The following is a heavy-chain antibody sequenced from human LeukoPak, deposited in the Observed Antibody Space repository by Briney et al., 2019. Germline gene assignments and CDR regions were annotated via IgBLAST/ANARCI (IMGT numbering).Heavy chain of an antibody. CDR3: ARSPYYYYGMDV. J-gene: IGHJ6*02. Sequence: KPSETLSLTCTVSGGSISSYYWSWIRQPPGKGLEWIGYIYYSGSTNYNPSLKSRVTISVDTSKNQLSLKLSSVTAADTAVYYCARSPYYYYGMDVWGQGTTVTVSS. V-gene: IGHV4-59*01. CDR1: GGSISSYY. CDR2: IYYSGST.